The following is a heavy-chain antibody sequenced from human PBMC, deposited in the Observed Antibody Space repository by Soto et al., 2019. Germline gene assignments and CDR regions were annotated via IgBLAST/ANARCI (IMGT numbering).Heavy chain of an antibody. D-gene: IGHD1-26*01. Sequence: GESLKISCAASGFTFSNYALSWVRQAPGKGLEWVSGIRGGDDGTWYADSVKGRFTISRDNSKNTIYLQMNSLRDEDTALYYCAKETAIVGEPCFDYWGQGTLVTVSS. J-gene: IGHJ4*02. CDR1: GFTFSNYA. V-gene: IGHV3-23*01. CDR2: IRGGDDGT. CDR3: AKETAIVGEPCFDY.